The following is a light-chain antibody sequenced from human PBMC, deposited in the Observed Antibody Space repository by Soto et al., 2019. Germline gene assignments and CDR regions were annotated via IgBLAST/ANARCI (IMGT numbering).Light chain of an antibody. CDR1: SSDVGGYNY. CDR3: SSDTSTISYV. V-gene: IGLV2-14*03. CDR2: DVS. J-gene: IGLJ1*01. Sequence: QSALTQPASVSGSPGQSITISCTGTSSDVGGYNYVSWYQSHPGEAPKLIIYDVSNRPSGVSDRFSGSKSGNTASLTISGLQAEDEAYYYSSSDTSTISYVFGTGTKVTVL.